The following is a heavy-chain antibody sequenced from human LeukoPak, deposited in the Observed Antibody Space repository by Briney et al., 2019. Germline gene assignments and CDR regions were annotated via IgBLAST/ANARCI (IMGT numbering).Heavy chain of an antibody. J-gene: IGHJ4*02. D-gene: IGHD4-17*01. Sequence: SETLSLTCTVSGSSISSYYWSWIRQPPGKGLEWIGYIYYSGSTNYNPSLKSRVTISVDTSKNQFSLKLSSVTAADTAVYYCASGDYGDYPGTDYWGQGTLVTVSS. CDR1: GSSISSYY. CDR3: ASGDYGDYPGTDY. CDR2: IYYSGST. V-gene: IGHV4-59*12.